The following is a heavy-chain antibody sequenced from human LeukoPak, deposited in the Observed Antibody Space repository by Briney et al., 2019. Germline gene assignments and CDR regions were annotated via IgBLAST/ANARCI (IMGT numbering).Heavy chain of an antibody. Sequence: GGSLRLSCEASGFTFNTYSMNWARQAPGKGLEWVSSIDSSGGYMFYADSVKGRFIISRDNAKDSLYLQMNSLRVEDTAVYYCARGATMVRGVIMDFDYWGQGTLVTVSS. D-gene: IGHD3-10*01. CDR2: IDSSGGYM. J-gene: IGHJ4*02. CDR3: ARGATMVRGVIMDFDY. CDR1: GFTFNTYS. V-gene: IGHV3-21*06.